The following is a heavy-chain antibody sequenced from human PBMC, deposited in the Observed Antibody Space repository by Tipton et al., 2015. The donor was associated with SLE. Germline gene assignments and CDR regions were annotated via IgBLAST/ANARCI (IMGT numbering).Heavy chain of an antibody. CDR3: ARGGLGSDLRGSIYFGS. V-gene: IGHV3-48*03. D-gene: IGHD7-27*01. J-gene: IGHJ4*02. CDR2: ISFSGNTI. CDR1: GVTFSNYE. Sequence: SLRLSCAASGVTFSNYEMHWVRQAPGKGLEWVSYISFSGNTIYYADSVKGRFTISRDNAKNSLYLQMNSLRAEDTAVYYCARGGLGSDLRGSIYFGSWGQGTLVTVS.